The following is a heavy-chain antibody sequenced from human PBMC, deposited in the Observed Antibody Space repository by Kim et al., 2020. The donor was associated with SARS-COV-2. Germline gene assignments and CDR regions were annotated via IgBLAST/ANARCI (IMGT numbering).Heavy chain of an antibody. CDR3: ARQADQYGSGTYQYGFEY. Sequence: SETLSLTCTVSDGSVTSTHNYWGWIRQPPGKGLEWIGSIYYSGTTYYNPSLQSRVTMSVDTSKNQFYLRLTSVTAADTAMYHCARQADQYGSGTYQYGFEYWGQGTLVTVSS. CDR2: IYYSGTT. J-gene: IGHJ4*02. D-gene: IGHD3-10*01. CDR1: DGSVTSTHNY. V-gene: IGHV4-39*01.